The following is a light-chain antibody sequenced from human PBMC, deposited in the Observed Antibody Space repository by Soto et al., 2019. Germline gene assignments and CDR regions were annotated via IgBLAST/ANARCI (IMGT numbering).Light chain of an antibody. CDR2: GAS. CDR3: QQYGSSPPYT. CDR1: HSVSSSY. J-gene: IGKJ2*01. Sequence: EIVLTQSPGTLSLSPGERATLSCRASHSVSSSYLAWYQQKPGQAPRLLINGASSRATGIPDRFSGSGSGTDFTLTISRVEPEDFAVYYCQQYGSSPPYTFGVGAKLEIK. V-gene: IGKV3-20*01.